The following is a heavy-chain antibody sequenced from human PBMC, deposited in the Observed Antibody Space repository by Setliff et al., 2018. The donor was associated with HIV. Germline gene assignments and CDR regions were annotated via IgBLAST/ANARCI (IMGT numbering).Heavy chain of an antibody. CDR1: GGSLSGHY. Sequence: SETLSLTCAVYGGSLSGHYWTWIRQPPGEGLEWIGEINHSGSTNYNPSLKSRVTISVDTSKNQFSLKLDSVTAADTAVYYCASRVYYYDESKILREEGFDPWGQGTLVTVSS. J-gene: IGHJ5*02. CDR2: INHSGST. CDR3: ASRVYYYDESKILREEGFDP. D-gene: IGHD3-22*01. V-gene: IGHV4-34*01.